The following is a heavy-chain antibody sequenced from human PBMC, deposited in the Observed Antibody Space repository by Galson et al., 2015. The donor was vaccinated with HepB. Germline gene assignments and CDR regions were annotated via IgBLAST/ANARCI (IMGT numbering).Heavy chain of an antibody. CDR1: GFTFSSYE. CDR3: ARDQLVGATPFDY. Sequence: SLRLSCAASGFTFSSYEMNWVRQAPGKGLEWVSYISSSGSTIYYADSVKGRFTISRDNAKNSLYLQMNSLRAEDTAVYYCARDQLVGATPFDYWGQGTLVTVSS. CDR2: ISSSGSTI. J-gene: IGHJ4*02. V-gene: IGHV3-48*03. D-gene: IGHD1-26*01.